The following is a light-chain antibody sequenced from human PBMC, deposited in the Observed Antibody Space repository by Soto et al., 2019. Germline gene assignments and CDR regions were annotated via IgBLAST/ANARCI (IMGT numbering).Light chain of an antibody. CDR2: GAS. Sequence: EIVMTQSPATLSVSPGERATLSCRASQSVSSNLAWYQQKPGQAPRLLMYGASTRATGIPARFSGSGSGTEFTLTISSLQSEDCAVYYCQQYSNWPPRTFGQGTKVEIK. J-gene: IGKJ1*01. V-gene: IGKV3-15*01. CDR3: QQYSNWPPRT. CDR1: QSVSSN.